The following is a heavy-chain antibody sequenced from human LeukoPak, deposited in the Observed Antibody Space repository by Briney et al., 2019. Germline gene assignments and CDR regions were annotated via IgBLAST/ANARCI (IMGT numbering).Heavy chain of an antibody. CDR3: AKDTRSIAAAGTYFDY. J-gene: IGHJ4*02. V-gene: IGHV3-9*01. Sequence: SGGSLRLSCAASGFTFDDYAMPWVRQAPGKGLEWVSGISWNSGSIGYADSVKGRFTISRDNAKNSLYLQMNSLRAEDTALYYCAKDTRSIAAAGTYFDYRGQGTLVTVSS. CDR1: GFTFDDYA. CDR2: ISWNSGSI. D-gene: IGHD6-13*01.